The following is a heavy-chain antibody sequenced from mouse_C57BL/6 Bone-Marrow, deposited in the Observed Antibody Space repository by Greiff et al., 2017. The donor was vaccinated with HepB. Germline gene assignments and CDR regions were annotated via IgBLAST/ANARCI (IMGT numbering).Heavy chain of an antibody. Sequence: DVHLVESEGGLVQPGSSMKLSCTASGFTFSDYYMAWVRQVPEKGLEWVANINYDGSSTYYLDSLKSRFIISRDNAKNILYLQMSSLKSEDTATYYCARAWDGRNWYFDVWGTGTTVTVSS. CDR3: ARAWDGRNWYFDV. J-gene: IGHJ1*03. CDR2: INYDGSST. D-gene: IGHD4-1*01. CDR1: GFTFSDYY. V-gene: IGHV5-16*01.